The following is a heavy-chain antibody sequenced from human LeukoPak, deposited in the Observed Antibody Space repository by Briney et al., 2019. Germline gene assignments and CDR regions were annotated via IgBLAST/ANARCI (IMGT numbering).Heavy chain of an antibody. CDR2: INHSGST. J-gene: IGHJ5*02. D-gene: IGHD3-16*01. Sequence: PSETLSLTCAVYGGSFSGYYWSWIRQPPGKGLEWIGEINHSGSTNYNPSLKSRVTISVDTSKNQFFLKLSSVTAADTAVYYCARSGGTYDYVWGSLNWFDPWGQGTLVTVSS. CDR1: GGSFSGYY. V-gene: IGHV4-34*01. CDR3: ARSGGTYDYVWGSLNWFDP.